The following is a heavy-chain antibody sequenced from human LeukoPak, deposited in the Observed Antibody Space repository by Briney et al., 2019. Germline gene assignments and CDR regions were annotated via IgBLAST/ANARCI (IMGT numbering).Heavy chain of an antibody. D-gene: IGHD2-8*02. CDR3: ARDDAPGGGTSYYDALAV. V-gene: IGHV3-7*01. J-gene: IGHJ3*01. CDR2: INPDGTTK. CDR1: GFTFRSYW. Sequence: GGSLRLSCAASGFTFRSYWMMWVRQAPGQGLEWVVTINPDGTTKYYVDSVKGRLTISRDNSKNSLFLQMSSLRAEDTAVYYCARDDAPGGGTSYYDALAVWGQGTMVTVSS.